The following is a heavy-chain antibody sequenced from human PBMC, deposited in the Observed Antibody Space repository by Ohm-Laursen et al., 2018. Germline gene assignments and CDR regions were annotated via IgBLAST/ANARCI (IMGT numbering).Heavy chain of an antibody. CDR2: IFHSGNI. V-gene: IGHV4-38-2*02. D-gene: IGHD2/OR15-2a*01. CDR1: GYSITSGYY. J-gene: IGHJ2*01. CDR3: ARGTTVDWYFDL. Sequence: GTLSLTCTVSGYSITSGYYWGWIRQPPGKGLEWIGSIFHSGNIFYNPSLKSRVTMSVDTSKNQFSLKLSSVTAADTAVYYCARGTTVDWYFDLWGRGTLVTVSS.